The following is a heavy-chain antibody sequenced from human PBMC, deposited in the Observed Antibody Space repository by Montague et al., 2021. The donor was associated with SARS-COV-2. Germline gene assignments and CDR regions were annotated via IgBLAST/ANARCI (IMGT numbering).Heavy chain of an antibody. J-gene: IGHJ5*02. V-gene: IGHV3-23*01. CDR2: ISGSGGAT. CDR1: GFSFSSYA. Sequence: SLRLSCVASGFSFSSYAMSWVRRAPGKGLEWVSAISGSGGATYYADSVKGRFIISRDSSKKTMFLQMNRLTPEDTAVYYCAKSAYYDILNWFDPWGQGTLVTVSS. CDR3: AKSAYYDILNWFDP. D-gene: IGHD3-9*01.